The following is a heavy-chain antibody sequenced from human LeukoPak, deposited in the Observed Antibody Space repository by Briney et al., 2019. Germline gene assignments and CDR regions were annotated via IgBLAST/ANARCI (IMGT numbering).Heavy chain of an antibody. V-gene: IGHV1-2*02. Sequence: ASVKVSCQASGYTFIGYYMHWVRQAPGQGLEWMGWINPNSGGTNYAQKFQGRVTMTRDTSISTAYMELGRLRSDDTAVYYCAREVVIANWFDPWGQGTLVTVSS. CDR3: AREVVIANWFDP. J-gene: IGHJ5*02. D-gene: IGHD2-21*01. CDR2: INPNSGGT. CDR1: GYTFIGYY.